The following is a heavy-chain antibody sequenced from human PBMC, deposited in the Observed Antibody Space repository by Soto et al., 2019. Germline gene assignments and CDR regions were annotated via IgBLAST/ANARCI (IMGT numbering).Heavy chain of an antibody. Sequence: PSETLSLTCTVSGGSISSYYWSWIRQPPGKGLEWIGYFFYSGSTNYNPSLKSRVTISVDTSKNQFSLKLSSVTAADTAVYYCARDFDSPDGSGSYYSPYYYYGMDVWGQGTTVTVSS. CDR1: GGSISSYY. D-gene: IGHD3-10*01. CDR3: ARDFDSPDGSGSYYSPYYYYGMDV. J-gene: IGHJ6*02. CDR2: FFYSGST. V-gene: IGHV4-59*01.